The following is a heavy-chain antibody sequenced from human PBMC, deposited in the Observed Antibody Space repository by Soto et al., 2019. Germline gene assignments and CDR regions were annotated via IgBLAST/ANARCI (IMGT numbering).Heavy chain of an antibody. CDR1: GGSISSSSYD. Sequence: XXTLSLPFTVSGGSISSSSYDWSLIRQPPGKGLEWIGEINHSGSTNYNPSLKSRVTISVDTSKNQFSLKLSPVTPDDTAVYYCARLIGNSWLDSWGQGTLVTVSS. CDR2: INHSGST. J-gene: IGHJ5*01. V-gene: IGHV4-39*01. CDR3: ARLIGNSWLDS.